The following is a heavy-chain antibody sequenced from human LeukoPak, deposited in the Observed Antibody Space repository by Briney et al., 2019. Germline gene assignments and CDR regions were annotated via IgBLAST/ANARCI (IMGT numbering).Heavy chain of an antibody. J-gene: IGHJ4*02. D-gene: IGHD3-16*02. CDR1: GGSFSGYS. V-gene: IGHV4-34*01. CDR2: INHSGST. Sequence: SETLSLTCAVYGGSFSGYSWSWIRQPPGKGLEWIGEINHSGSTNYNPSLKSRVTISVDTSNNQFSLKLSSVAAADTAVYYCARHGTDFVWGSYRTFDYWGQGTLVTVSS. CDR3: ARHGTDFVWGSYRTFDY.